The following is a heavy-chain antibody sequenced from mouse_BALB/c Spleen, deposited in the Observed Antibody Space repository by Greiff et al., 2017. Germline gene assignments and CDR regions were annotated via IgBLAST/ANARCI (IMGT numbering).Heavy chain of an antibody. V-gene: IGHV3-2*02. CDR2: ISYSGST. D-gene: IGHD1-1*01. CDR1: GYSITSDYA. J-gene: IGHJ2*01. Sequence: DVKLQESGPGLVKPSQSLSLTCTVTGYSITSDYAWNWIRQFPGNKLEWMGYISYSGSTSYNPSLKSRISITRDTSKNQFFLQLNSVTTEDTATYYCARHGSRYYFDYWGQGTTLTVSS. CDR3: ARHGSRYYFDY.